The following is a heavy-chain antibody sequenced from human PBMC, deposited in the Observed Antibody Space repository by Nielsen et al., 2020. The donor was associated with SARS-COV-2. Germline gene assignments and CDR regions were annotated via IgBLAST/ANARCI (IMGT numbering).Heavy chain of an antibody. D-gene: IGHD3-3*01. CDR2: IYYSGST. J-gene: IGHJ4*02. Sequence: SETLSLTCTVSGGSISSSSYYWGWIRQPPGKGLEWIGSIYYSGSTYYNPSLKSRVTISVDTSKNQFSLKLSSVTAADTAAYYCARGLQYYDFWSGRRKGSYCYFDYWGQGTLVTVSS. V-gene: IGHV4-39*07. CDR3: ARGLQYYDFWSGRRKGSYCYFDY. CDR1: GGSISSSSYY.